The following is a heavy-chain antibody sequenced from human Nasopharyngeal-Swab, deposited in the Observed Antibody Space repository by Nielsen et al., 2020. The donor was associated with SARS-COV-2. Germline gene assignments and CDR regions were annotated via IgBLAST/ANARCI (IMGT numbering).Heavy chain of an antibody. CDR2: IIPIFGTA. J-gene: IGHJ6*04. D-gene: IGHD2-2*01. V-gene: IGHV1-69*06. CDR3: AREWAPAAKDV. Sequence: WGRHAAGQGLEWMGGIIPIFGTANYAQKFQGRVTITADKSTSTAYMELSRLRSEDTAVYYCAREWAPAAKDVWGKGTTVTVSS.